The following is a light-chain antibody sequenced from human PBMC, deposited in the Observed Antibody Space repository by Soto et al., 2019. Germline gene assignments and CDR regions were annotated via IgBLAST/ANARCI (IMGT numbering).Light chain of an antibody. CDR3: SSSTSSAPFYV. V-gene: IGLV2-14*03. J-gene: IGLJ1*01. CDR2: DVN. Sequence: QSALTQPASVSGSPGQSITISCTGASTDVDGYDYVSWYQQHPGQAPKLMIYDVNNRPSGVSYSFSGAKSGDTASLTISWLQAEDDADYYCSSSTSSAPFYVFGTGTKVTVL. CDR1: STDVDGYDY.